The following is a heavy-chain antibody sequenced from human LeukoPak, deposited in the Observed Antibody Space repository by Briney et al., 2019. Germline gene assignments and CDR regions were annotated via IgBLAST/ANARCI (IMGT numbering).Heavy chain of an antibody. Sequence: SETLSLACTVSGESIKSFYWSWIRQPPGKGLEWIGYIYYSGSTNYNPSLKSRVTISVDTSKNQFSLKLSSVTAADTAVYYCARALVPAAHFDYWGQGTLVTVSS. D-gene: IGHD2-2*01. CDR1: GESIKSFY. J-gene: IGHJ4*02. V-gene: IGHV4-59*01. CDR2: IYYSGST. CDR3: ARALVPAAHFDY.